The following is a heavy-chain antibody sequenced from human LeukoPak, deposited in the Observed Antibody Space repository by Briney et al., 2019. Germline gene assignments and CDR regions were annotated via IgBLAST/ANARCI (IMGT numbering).Heavy chain of an antibody. CDR1: GYTFTSYY. CDR3: ARVGWLRSAGGSNWFDP. V-gene: IGHV1-46*01. D-gene: IGHD5-12*01. CDR2: INPSGGST. Sequence: ASVKVSCKASGYTFTSYYMHWVRQAPGQGLEWMGIINPSGGSTSYAQKFQGRVTMTRDTSTSTVYMELSSLGSEDTAVYYCARVGWLRSAGGSNWFDPWGQGTLVTVSS. J-gene: IGHJ5*02.